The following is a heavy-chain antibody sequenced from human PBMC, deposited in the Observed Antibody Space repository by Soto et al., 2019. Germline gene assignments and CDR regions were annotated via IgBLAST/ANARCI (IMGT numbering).Heavy chain of an antibody. CDR3: ARCCRVNMVRGTPICY. D-gene: IGHD3-10*01. CDR1: GGTFSSYT. J-gene: IGHJ4*02. Sequence: QVQLVQSGAEVKKPGSSVKVSCKASGGTFSSYTISWVRQAPGQGLEWMGRIIPILGIANYAQKFQGKVTITADKSTSTAYMELSSMRSEDTAVYYCARCCRVNMVRGTPICYWGQGTLVTVSS. V-gene: IGHV1-69*02. CDR2: IIPILGIA.